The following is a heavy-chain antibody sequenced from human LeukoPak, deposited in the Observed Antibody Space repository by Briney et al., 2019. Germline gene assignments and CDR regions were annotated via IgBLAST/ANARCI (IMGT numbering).Heavy chain of an antibody. CDR3: ARGSSGWFSGYYYMDV. J-gene: IGHJ6*03. V-gene: IGHV1-3*03. CDR1: GYTFTSYA. D-gene: IGHD6-19*01. CDR2: INAGNGNT. Sequence: ASVKVSCKASGYTFTSYAMHWVRQAPGQRLEWMGWINAGNGNTKYSQEFQGRVTITRDTSASTAYMELSSLRSEDMAVYYCARGSSGWFSGYYYMDVWGKGTTVTVSS.